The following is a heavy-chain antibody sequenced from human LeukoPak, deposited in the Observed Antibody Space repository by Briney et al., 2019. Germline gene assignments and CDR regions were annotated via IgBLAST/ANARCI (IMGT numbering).Heavy chain of an antibody. CDR2: IHYSGST. D-gene: IGHD5-24*01. V-gene: IGHV4-59*08. Sequence: SETLSLTCTVSGGSISGYYWSWIRQPPGKGLEWIAYIHYSGSTNYNPPLKSRLTISVDTSKNQLSLKLNSVTDADTAVYYCARHGQNDGYPLDYWGQGTLVTVSS. CDR3: ARHGQNDGYPLDY. J-gene: IGHJ4*02. CDR1: GGSISGYY.